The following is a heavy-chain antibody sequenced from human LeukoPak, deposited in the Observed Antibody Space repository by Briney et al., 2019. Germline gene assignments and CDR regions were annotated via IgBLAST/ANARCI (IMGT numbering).Heavy chain of an antibody. V-gene: IGHV3-30*18. CDR1: GFTFSSYG. CDR2: ISYDGSNK. J-gene: IGHJ4*02. Sequence: GGSLRLSCAASGFTFSSYGMHLVRQAPGKVLELVAVISYDGSNKYYADSVKGRFTISRDNSKNTLYLQMNSLRAEDTAVYYCAKDERRYCSSTSCSTFDYWGQGTLVTVSS. CDR3: AKDERRYCSSTSCSTFDY. D-gene: IGHD2-2*01.